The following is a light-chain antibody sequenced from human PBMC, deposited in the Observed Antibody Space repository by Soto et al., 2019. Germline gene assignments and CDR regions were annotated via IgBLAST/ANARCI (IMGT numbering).Light chain of an antibody. CDR3: QQYNNWPPYT. CDR1: QNIGSN. CDR2: GAS. J-gene: IGKJ2*01. Sequence: EVVMTQSPATLSASPGERVILSCRASQNIGSNLAWYQQRPGQGPRLLMYGASTRATETPARFSGSGSATDFTLTISSLQSEDFAVYYCQQYNNWPPYTFGQGTKLEIK. V-gene: IGKV3-15*01.